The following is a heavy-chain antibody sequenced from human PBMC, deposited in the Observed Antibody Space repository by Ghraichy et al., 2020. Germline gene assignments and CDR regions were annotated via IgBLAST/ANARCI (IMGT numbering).Heavy chain of an antibody. CDR2: IYYSGTT. CDR1: GGSISSGGYY. Sequence: LSLTCTVSGGSISSGGYYWTWIRQHPGKGLEWIGYIYYSGTTYYNPSLESRVAISVDTSKNQFSLKVTSVTAADTAVYFCARGGGDLYYYYGLDLWGQGTTVTVSS. V-gene: IGHV4-31*03. J-gene: IGHJ6*02. CDR3: ARGGGDLYYYYGLDL.